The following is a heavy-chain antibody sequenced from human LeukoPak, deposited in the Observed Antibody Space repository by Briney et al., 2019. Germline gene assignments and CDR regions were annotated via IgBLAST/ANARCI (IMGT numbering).Heavy chain of an antibody. D-gene: IGHD4-17*01. V-gene: IGHV3-23*01. Sequence: RGSLRLSRAASGFTFSSYAMSWVRQAPGKGLEWVSGISGSSGSTYYADSVKGRFTISRDNSKNTLYLQMNSLRAEDTAVYYCAKDPKTTVTTGGLFDYWGQGTLATVSS. CDR1: GFTFSSYA. J-gene: IGHJ4*02. CDR3: AKDPKTTVTTGGLFDY. CDR2: ISGSSGST.